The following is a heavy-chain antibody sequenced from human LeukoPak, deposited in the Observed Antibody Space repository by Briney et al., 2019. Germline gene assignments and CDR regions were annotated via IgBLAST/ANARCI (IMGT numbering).Heavy chain of an antibody. CDR3: ARAWCSSTSCYNYYYYGMDV. D-gene: IGHD2-2*02. CDR2: ISSSSSYI. V-gene: IGHV3-21*01. J-gene: IGHJ6*02. CDR1: GFIFSSYS. Sequence: GGSLRLSCAASGFIFSSYSMNWVRQAPGKGLEWVSSISSSSSYIYYADSVKGRFTISRDNAKHSLYLQMNSLRAEDTAVYYCARAWCSSTSCYNYYYYGMDVWGQGTTVTVSS.